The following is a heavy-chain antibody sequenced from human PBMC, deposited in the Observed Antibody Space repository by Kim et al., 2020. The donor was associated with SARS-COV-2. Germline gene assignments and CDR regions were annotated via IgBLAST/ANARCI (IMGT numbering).Heavy chain of an antibody. CDR3: VPDPNWHFY. J-gene: IGHJ4*01. V-gene: IGHV3-23*01. CDR2: ITPGGGS. Sequence: GGSLRLSCAASGFTFSSSDMSWIRQAPGKGLEWVSVITPGGGSSYADSVKGRFTISRDNSKNTVDLQMNNLGAEDTALYYCVPDPNWHFYWGQGTLVTVSS. D-gene: IGHD1-7*01. CDR1: GFTFSSSD.